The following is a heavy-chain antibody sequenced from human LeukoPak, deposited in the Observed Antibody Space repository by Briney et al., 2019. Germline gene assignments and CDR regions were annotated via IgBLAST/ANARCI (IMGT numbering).Heavy chain of an antibody. D-gene: IGHD3-10*01. V-gene: IGHV3-7*03. CDR1: GFTFSSYW. J-gene: IGHJ5*02. CDR2: IKLDGSET. Sequence: GGSLRLSCAASGFTFSSYWMTWVRQAPGKGLEWVANIKLDGSETYYVDSVKGRFTISRDNAKSSLYLQMNSLRAEDTAVYYCATEHYYGSGRLDPWGQGTLVTVSS. CDR3: ATEHYYGSGRLDP.